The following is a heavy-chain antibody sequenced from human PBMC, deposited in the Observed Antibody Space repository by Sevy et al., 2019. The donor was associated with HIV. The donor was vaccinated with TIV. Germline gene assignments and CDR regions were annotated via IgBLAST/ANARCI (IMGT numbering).Heavy chain of an antibody. V-gene: IGHV3-33*01. CDR3: ARDLEFYDYGDYGPAFMPDY. J-gene: IGHJ4*02. Sequence: GGSLRLSCAASGFTFSTYGMHWARQVPGKGLEWVAVIWFDGSNTYYAHSVKGRFTISRNIAKNTLHLQMNSLRVEDTAVYYCARDLEFYDYGDYGPAFMPDYWGQGTLVTVSS. D-gene: IGHD4-17*01. CDR2: IWFDGSNT. CDR1: GFTFSTYG.